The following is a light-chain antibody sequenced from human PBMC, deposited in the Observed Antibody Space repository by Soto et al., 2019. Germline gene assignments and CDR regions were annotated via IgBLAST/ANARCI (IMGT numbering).Light chain of an antibody. CDR2: QDS. J-gene: IGLJ2*01. V-gene: IGLV3-1*01. CDR1: KLGDKF. Sequence: SYELTQPPSVSVSPGQTANITCSGDKLGDKFACWYQQKPGQSPVLVIYQDSKRPSGIPERFSGSNSGNTATLTISGTQAMDEADYYCQAGDSSTVFGGGTKLTVL. CDR3: QAGDSSTV.